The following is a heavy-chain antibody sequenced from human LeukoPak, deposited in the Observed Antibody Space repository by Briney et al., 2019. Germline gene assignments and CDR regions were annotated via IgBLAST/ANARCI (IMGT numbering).Heavy chain of an antibody. Sequence: ASVKVSCKASGYTFTDYYVHWVRQAPGQGLEWMGRISPNSGGTNYAQKFRGRLTVTRDTSISTAYMELSSLRSDDTTVYYCATNRAGDYADYWGQGTLVTVSS. D-gene: IGHD4-17*01. V-gene: IGHV1-2*06. CDR3: ATNRAGDYADY. J-gene: IGHJ4*02. CDR1: GYTFTDYY. CDR2: ISPNSGGT.